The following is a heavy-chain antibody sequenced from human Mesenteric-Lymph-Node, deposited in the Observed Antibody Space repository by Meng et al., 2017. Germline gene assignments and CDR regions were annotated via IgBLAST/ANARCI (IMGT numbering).Heavy chain of an antibody. CDR1: GFTVSSNY. J-gene: IGHJ6*02. CDR3: ARAYGDYPPNYYYYYGMDV. V-gene: IGHV3-53*05. Sequence: GESLKISCAAPGFTVSSNYMSWVRQAPGKGLEWVSVIYSGGSTSYAQKFQGRVTMTRDTSTSTVYMELSSLRSEDTAVYYCARAYGDYPPNYYYYYGMDVWGQGTTVTVSS. CDR2: IYSGGST. D-gene: IGHD4-17*01.